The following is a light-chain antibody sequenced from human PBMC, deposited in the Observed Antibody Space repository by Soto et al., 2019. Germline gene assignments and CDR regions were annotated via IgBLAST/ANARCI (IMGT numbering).Light chain of an antibody. J-gene: IGKJ2*01. CDR1: QSVSSSY. V-gene: IGKV3-20*01. CDR2: GAS. Sequence: EIVLTQSPGTLSLSPGERATLSCRASQSVSSSYLAWYQQKPDQAPRLLIYGASSRATGIPDRFSGSGSGTDFTLTISRLEPEDFAVYYCQQYGSSPETFGLGTKLEIK. CDR3: QQYGSSPET.